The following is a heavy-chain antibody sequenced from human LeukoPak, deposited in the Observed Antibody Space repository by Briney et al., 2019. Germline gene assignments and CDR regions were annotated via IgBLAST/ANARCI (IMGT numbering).Heavy chain of an antibody. D-gene: IGHD2-8*01. CDR1: LYTFTGYY. CDR3: VRVGYCTNGVCYSFDN. J-gene: IGHJ4*02. CDR2: INWDSAGI. V-gene: IGHV1-2*02. Sequence: ASVKVSCKASLYTFTGYYIHWVRQAPGQGPEWVAWINWDSAGINDAQKFQGRVTVTRDTSISTVYMELSSLRSDDTAVYYCVRVGYCTNGVCYSFDNWGQGTLVTVSS.